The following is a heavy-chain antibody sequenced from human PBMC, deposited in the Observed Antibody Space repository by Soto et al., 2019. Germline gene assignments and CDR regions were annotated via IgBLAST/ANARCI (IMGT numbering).Heavy chain of an antibody. CDR3: ARAGLGAFDI. Sequence: GGSLRLSCAVSGFTSDDYGMNWVRQAPGKGLEWVSGINWNGGSTGYADSVRGRFTISRDNAKNSLYLQMNSLRAEDTALYYCARAGLGAFDIWGQGTMVTVS. CDR2: INWNGGST. V-gene: IGHV3-20*04. J-gene: IGHJ3*02. CDR1: GFTSDDYG.